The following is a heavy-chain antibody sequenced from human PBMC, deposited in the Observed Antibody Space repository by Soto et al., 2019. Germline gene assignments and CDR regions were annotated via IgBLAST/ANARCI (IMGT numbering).Heavy chain of an antibody. CDR3: AKDLLPYSIAAASELDY. CDR2: ISGSGGST. CDR1: GFTFSSYA. Sequence: GGSLRLACAASGFTFSSYAMSWVRQAPGKGLEWVSAISGSGGSTYYADSVKGRFTISRDNSKNTLYPQMNSLRAEDTAVYYCAKDLLPYSIAAASELDYRAQRTPVTGSS. J-gene: IGHJ4*02. V-gene: IGHV3-23*01. D-gene: IGHD5-18*01.